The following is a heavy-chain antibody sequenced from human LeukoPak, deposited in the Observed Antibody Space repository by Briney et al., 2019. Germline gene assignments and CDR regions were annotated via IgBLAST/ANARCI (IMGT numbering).Heavy chain of an antibody. CDR3: AREYGVHAFDI. CDR2: ISAYNGNT. J-gene: IGHJ3*02. CDR1: GYTFTGYY. V-gene: IGHV1-18*04. D-gene: IGHD4-17*01. Sequence: ASVKVSCKASGYTFTGYYMHWVRQAPGQGLEWMGWISAYNGNTNYAQKLQGRVTMTTDTSTSTAYMELRSLRSDDTAVYYCAREYGVHAFDIWGQGTMVTVSS.